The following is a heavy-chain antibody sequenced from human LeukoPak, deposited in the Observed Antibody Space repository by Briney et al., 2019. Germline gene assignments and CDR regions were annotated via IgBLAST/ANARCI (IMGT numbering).Heavy chain of an antibody. V-gene: IGHV4-34*01. CDR1: GGSFSGYY. J-gene: IGHJ4*02. CDR3: AAAAGDGEFDY. Sequence: SETLSLTCGVNGGSFSGYYWSWVRQPPGKGLEWIGEIYHSGSTNYNPSLKSRVTISVDKSKNQFSLKLSSVTAADTAVYYCAAAAGDGEFDYWGQGTLVTVSS. CDR2: IYHSGST. D-gene: IGHD6-13*01.